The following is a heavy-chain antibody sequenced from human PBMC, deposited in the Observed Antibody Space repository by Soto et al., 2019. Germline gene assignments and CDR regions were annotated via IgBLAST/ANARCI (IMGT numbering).Heavy chain of an antibody. D-gene: IGHD2-15*01. V-gene: IGHV3-21*01. CDR2: ISPSTSHI. Sequence: EVHLVESGGGLVKPGGSLRLSCAVSGFTFSSCTMNWVRQAPGKGLEWVSSISPSTSHIYYADSVKGRFTISRDNAKNSLFLQLTSLRAEATAVYYWSGCRGGACPQNYGMDVWGQGTTVTVSS. CDR3: SGCRGGACPQNYGMDV. CDR1: GFTFSSCT. J-gene: IGHJ6*02.